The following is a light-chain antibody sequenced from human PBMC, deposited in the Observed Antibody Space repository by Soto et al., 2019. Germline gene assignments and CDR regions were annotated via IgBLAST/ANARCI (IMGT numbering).Light chain of an antibody. CDR1: KRVLSSSNNKNH. CDR3: QQYYTTPLT. J-gene: IGKJ4*01. CDR2: WAS. V-gene: IGKV4-1*01. Sequence: DIVMTQSPNSLAVALVEKGNIICKSSKRVLSSSNNKNHLAWYQQKPGQPPRLLIYWASTRKSGVPDRFSGSGSGTVFSLTISSLQAEDVAVYYCQQYYTTPLTFGGGTKVDIK.